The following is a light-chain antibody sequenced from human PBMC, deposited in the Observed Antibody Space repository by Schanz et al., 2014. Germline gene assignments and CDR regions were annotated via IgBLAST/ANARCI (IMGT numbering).Light chain of an antibody. J-gene: IGLJ2*01. CDR1: SSDVGAYNF. CDR3: CSYAGSINLGV. V-gene: IGLV2-14*03. Sequence: QSALTQPASVSGSPGQSITISCTGTSSDVGAYNFVSWYQQHPGKAPKLMIYDVNYRPSGVSNRFSGSKSGNTASLTISGLRAEDEADYYCCSYAGSINLGVFGGGTKLTVL. CDR2: DVN.